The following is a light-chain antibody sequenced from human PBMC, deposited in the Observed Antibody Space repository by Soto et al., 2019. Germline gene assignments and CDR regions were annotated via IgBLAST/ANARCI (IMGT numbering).Light chain of an antibody. V-gene: IGKV3-20*01. CDR1: QSVSSNY. CDR2: GAS. J-gene: IGKJ1*01. CDR3: QQYGNSPRT. Sequence: ALTQSPGTLSSSPGERATLSCRASQSVSSNYLAWYQQKPGQTPRLLIYGASSRATGIPDRFSGSGSGTDFTLTISRLEPEDFAVYYCQQYGNSPRTFGQGTKVDIK.